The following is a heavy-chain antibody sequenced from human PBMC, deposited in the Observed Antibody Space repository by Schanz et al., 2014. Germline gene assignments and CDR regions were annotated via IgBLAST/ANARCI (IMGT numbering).Heavy chain of an antibody. J-gene: IGHJ6*02. V-gene: IGHV3-30*14. CDR3: ARARGWGAPYYYGMDA. Sequence: QVQLVESGGGVVQPGTSLRLSCAASGFTFRGHAMHWVRQAPGQGLEKVAVTSTDGTKTYYAASVRGRFTISRDTSKNTLYLQINSLRDEDTAVYYCARARGWGAPYYYGMDAWGQGTTVTVSS. CDR1: GFTFRGHA. D-gene: IGHD3-16*01. CDR2: TSTDGTKT.